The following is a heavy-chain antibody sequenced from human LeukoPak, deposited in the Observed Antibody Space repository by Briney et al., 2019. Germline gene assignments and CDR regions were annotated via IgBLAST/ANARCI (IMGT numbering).Heavy chain of an antibody. CDR3: TTLPRVRQY. CDR1: GFTFSSYS. Sequence: GGSLRLSCAASGFTFSSYSMNWVRQAPGKGLEWVSSISSSSSYIYYADSMKGRFTISRDNAKNSLYLQMSSLRPEDTAVYFCTTLPRVRQYWGQGTLVTVSS. J-gene: IGHJ4*02. V-gene: IGHV3-21*01. D-gene: IGHD3-10*01. CDR2: ISSSSSYI.